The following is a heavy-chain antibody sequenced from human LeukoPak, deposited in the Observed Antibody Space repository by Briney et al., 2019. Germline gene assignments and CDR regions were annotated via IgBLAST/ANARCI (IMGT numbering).Heavy chain of an antibody. CDR1: GGTFNSYA. V-gene: IGHV1-69*05. J-gene: IGHJ4*02. CDR2: IIPRLGTT. Sequence: GASVKVSCKASGGTFNSYAINWVRQAHGQGLEWMGGIIPRLGTTKYIEKFQGRITITTDESTTTAYMELTSLRSEDTAVYYCAADGTDWGQGTLVTVSS. CDR3: AADGTD.